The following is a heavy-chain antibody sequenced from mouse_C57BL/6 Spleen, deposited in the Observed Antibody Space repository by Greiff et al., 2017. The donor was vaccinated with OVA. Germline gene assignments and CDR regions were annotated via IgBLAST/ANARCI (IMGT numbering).Heavy chain of an antibody. V-gene: IGHV14-4*01. CDR1: GFNIKDDY. J-gene: IGHJ2*01. Sequence: VQLQQSGAELVRPGASVKLSCTASGFNIKDDYMHWVKQRPEQGLEWIGWIDPENGDTEYASKFQGKATITADTSSNTAYLQLSSLTSEDTAVYYCTTWPIYLNYWGQGTTLTVSS. CDR2: IDPENGDT. CDR3: TTWPIYLNY.